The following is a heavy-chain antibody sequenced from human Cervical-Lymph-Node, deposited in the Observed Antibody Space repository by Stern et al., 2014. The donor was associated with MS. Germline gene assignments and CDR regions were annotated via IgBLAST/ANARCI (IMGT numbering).Heavy chain of an antibody. CDR2: IYHSGST. J-gene: IGHJ4*02. CDR1: GGSISSGNYY. Sequence: VQLVESGPGLVKPSQTLSLTCTVSGGSISSGNYYWSWIRQHPGKGLEWIGSIYHSGSTYYNPPLKSRVTTSIDTSKNQFSLKLSSVTAADTAVYYCARGSREVLLPRFYFDYWGQGTLVTVSS. CDR3: ARGSREVLLPRFYFDY. D-gene: IGHD3-3*01. V-gene: IGHV4-31*03.